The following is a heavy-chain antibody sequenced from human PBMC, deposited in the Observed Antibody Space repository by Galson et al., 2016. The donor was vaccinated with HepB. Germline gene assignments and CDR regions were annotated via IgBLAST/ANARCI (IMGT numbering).Heavy chain of an antibody. J-gene: IGHJ6*03. Sequence: TLSLTCTVSGGSISSGDYYWNWIRQPAGKGLEWIGRFYASGGIKYNPSLNTRVTIARDTSKNQFSLRLTSVTAADTAMYFCARGARDVGAASGWSSHYYYMDVWGKGTTVTVSS. D-gene: IGHD6-19*01. CDR3: ARGARDVGAASGWSSHYYYMDV. CDR2: FYASGGI. CDR1: GGSISSGDYY. V-gene: IGHV4-61*02.